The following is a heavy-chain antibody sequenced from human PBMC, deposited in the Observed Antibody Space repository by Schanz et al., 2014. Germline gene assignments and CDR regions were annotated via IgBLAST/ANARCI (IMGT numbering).Heavy chain of an antibody. CDR3: AKDAENTAMITDYFDY. V-gene: IGHV3-23*01. CDR1: GFTFSSYA. J-gene: IGHJ4*02. D-gene: IGHD5-18*01. Sequence: EVQLLESGGGLVQPGGSLRLSCAASGFTFSSYAMSWVRQAPGRGLEWVSIISGSGGNTYYADAVRGRFTISRDNSKTTGYLQMNSLRAEDTAVYYCAKDAENTAMITDYFDYWGQGTLVTVSS. CDR2: ISGSGGNT.